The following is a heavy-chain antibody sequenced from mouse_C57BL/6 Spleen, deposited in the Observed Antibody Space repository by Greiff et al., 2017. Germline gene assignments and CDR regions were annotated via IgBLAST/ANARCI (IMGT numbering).Heavy chain of an antibody. CDR2: INPNYGTT. CDR3: ARYGNYERWDLDY. V-gene: IGHV1-39*01. Sequence: VQLKQSGPELVKPGASVKISCTASGYSFTDYNMNWVKQSNGKSLEWIGVINPNYGTTSYNQKFKGKATLTVDQSSRTAYMQLNSLTSEDTAVYYGARYGNYERWDLDYWGQGTTLTVSS. D-gene: IGHD2-1*01. CDR1: GYSFTDYN. J-gene: IGHJ2*01.